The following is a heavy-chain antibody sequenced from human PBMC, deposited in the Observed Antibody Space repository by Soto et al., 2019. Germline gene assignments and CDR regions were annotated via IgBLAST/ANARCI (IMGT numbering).Heavy chain of an antibody. V-gene: IGHV1-69*13. CDR3: ARSLWFGELFGKYYFDY. CDR2: IIPIFGTA. CDR1: GGTFSSYA. D-gene: IGHD3-10*01. Sequence: GASVKVSCKASGGTFSSYAISWVRQAPGQGLEWMGGIIPIFGTANYAQKFQGRVTITADESTSTAYMELSSLRSEDTAVYYCARSLWFGELFGKYYFDYWGQGTLVTVSS. J-gene: IGHJ4*02.